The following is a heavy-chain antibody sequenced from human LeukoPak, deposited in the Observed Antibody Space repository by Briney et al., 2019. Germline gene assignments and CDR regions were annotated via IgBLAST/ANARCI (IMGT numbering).Heavy chain of an antibody. CDR3: ARAGRPMIGGVTPLEHFDS. V-gene: IGHV1-3*01. D-gene: IGHD3-10*01. CDR1: GYTFSSYA. CDR2: INAGVGNT. Sequence: APVKVSCKASGYTFSSYAIHWVRQAPGQGLEWMGWINAGVGNTKYSEKFQDRVTVTRDTPATTAYMELSSLRAEDTAVYYCARAGRPMIGGVTPLEHFDSWGQGTLVTVSS. J-gene: IGHJ4*02.